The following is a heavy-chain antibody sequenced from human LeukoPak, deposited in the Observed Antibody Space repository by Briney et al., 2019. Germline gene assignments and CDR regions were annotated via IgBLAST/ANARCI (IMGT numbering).Heavy chain of an antibody. J-gene: IGHJ4*02. CDR1: GFTLGVYA. D-gene: IGHD3-10*01. CDR2: IRSKGYGGTT. CDR3: TRVVAGFGELLPCDY. V-gene: IGHV3-49*04. Sequence: GGSLRLSCTASGFTLGVYAMRWVRQAPGKGLEWVGFIRSKGYGGTTEYAASVNGRFTITRDDSKCIAYLQTNSLKPEDTAVDYCTRVVAGFGELLPCDYWGQGTLVTVSS.